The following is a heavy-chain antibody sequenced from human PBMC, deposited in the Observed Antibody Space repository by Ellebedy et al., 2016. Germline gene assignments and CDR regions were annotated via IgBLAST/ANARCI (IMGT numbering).Heavy chain of an antibody. V-gene: IGHV1-69*02. J-gene: IGHJ5*02. D-gene: IGHD2-21*01. CDR3: ARMSQFETYWFDP. CDR1: GGTFTNYT. Sequence: ASVKVSCKASGGTFTNYTISWARQAPGQGLEWMGRIIPVLGIVTYAQRFQGRVTISADKSTSTGYMELSSLRSEDTAIYYCARMSQFETYWFDPWGQGTLVTVSS. CDR2: IIPVLGIV.